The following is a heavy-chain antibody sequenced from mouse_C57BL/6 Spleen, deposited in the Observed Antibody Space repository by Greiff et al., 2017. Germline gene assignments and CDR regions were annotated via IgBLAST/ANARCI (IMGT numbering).Heavy chain of an antibody. CDR2: IHPNSGST. V-gene: IGHV1-64*01. CDR3: ATMRGLGRDFDV. J-gene: IGHJ1*03. D-gene: IGHD4-1*01. Sequence: QVQLQQPGAELVKPGASVKLSCKASGYTFTSYWMHWVKQRPGQGLEWIGMIHPNSGSTNYNEKFKSKATLTVDKSSSTAYMQLSSLTSEDSAVYYCATMRGLGRDFDVWGTGTTVTVSS. CDR1: GYTFTSYW.